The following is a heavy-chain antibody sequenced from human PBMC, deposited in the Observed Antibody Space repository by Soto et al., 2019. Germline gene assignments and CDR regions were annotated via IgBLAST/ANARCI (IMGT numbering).Heavy chain of an antibody. CDR1: GFTFSSYA. J-gene: IGHJ4*02. Sequence: QVQLVESGGGVVQPGRSLRLSFAASGFTFSSYAMHWVRQAPGKGLEWVAVISYDGSNKYYADSVKGRFTISRDNSKNTLYLQMNSLRAEDTAAYYCARESSGCLDYWGQGTLVTVSS. D-gene: IGHD3-22*01. V-gene: IGHV3-30-3*01. CDR3: ARESSGCLDY. CDR2: ISYDGSNK.